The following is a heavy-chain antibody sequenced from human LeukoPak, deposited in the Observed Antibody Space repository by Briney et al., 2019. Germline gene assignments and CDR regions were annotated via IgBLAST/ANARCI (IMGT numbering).Heavy chain of an antibody. J-gene: IGHJ4*02. CDR2: FDPEDGET. CDR3: ATDPLRERARYYFDY. CDR1: GYTLTELS. V-gene: IGHV1-24*01. D-gene: IGHD3-10*01. Sequence: ASVKVSCKVSGYTLTELSMHWARQAPGKGLEWMGGFDPEDGETIYAQKFQGRVTMTEDTSTDTAYMELSSLRSEDTAVYYCATDPLRERARYYFDYWGQGTLVTVSS.